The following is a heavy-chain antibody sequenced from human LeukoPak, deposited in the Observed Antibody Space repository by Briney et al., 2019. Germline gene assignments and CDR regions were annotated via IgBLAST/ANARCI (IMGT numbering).Heavy chain of an antibody. Sequence: SETLSLTCSVSSVSINGYYWSWIRQSAGKGLEWLGRFYFSGSSDYNPSLKSRVSMSVDTSQNHFYLRLTSVTAADTGVYFCAREVNEKHDAFDMWGQGTMVAVSS. V-gene: IGHV4-4*07. CDR3: AREVNEKHDAFDM. D-gene: IGHD2-8*01. CDR1: SVSINGYY. J-gene: IGHJ3*02. CDR2: FYFSGSS.